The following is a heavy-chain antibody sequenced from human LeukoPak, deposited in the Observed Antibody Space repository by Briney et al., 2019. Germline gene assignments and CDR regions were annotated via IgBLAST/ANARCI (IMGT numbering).Heavy chain of an antibody. CDR2: IYYSGST. V-gene: IGHV4-59*11. J-gene: IGHJ6*03. CDR1: GGSISSHY. Sequence: SETLSLTCTVSGGSISSHYWSWIRQPPGKGLEWIGYIYYSGSTNYNPSLKSRVTISVDTSKNQFSLKLSSVTAADTAVYYCARVTSGTENYYYHYYMDVWGKGTTVTVSS. D-gene: IGHD1-1*01. CDR3: ARVTSGTENYYYHYYMDV.